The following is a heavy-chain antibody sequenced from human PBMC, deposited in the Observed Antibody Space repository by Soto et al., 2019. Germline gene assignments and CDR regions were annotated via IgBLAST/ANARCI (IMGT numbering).Heavy chain of an antibody. D-gene: IGHD3-22*01. J-gene: IGHJ4*02. CDR2: ISSSSSYI. CDR1: GFTFSSYS. V-gene: IGHV3-21*01. Sequence: EVQLVESGGGLVKPGGSLRLSCAASGFTFSSYSMNWVRQAPGKGLEWVSSISSSSSYIYYADSVKGRFTISRDNAKNSLYLQMNSLRAEDTAVYYCARERGSGYYTYYFDYWGQGTLVTVSS. CDR3: ARERGSGYYTYYFDY.